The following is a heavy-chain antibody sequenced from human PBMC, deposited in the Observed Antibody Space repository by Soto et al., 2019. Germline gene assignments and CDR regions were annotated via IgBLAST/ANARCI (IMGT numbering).Heavy chain of an antibody. CDR1: GFTFSSSV. Sequence: PGGSLRLSCAASGFTFSSSVMHWVRQAPGKGLEWVAVISYDRNNKYYADSVKGRFTISRDNSKNTLYLQMNSLRVEDTAVYYCARDLGSSWYVKWFDPWGQGT. J-gene: IGHJ5*02. CDR3: ARDLGSSWYVKWFDP. V-gene: IGHV3-30-3*01. D-gene: IGHD6-13*01. CDR2: ISYDRNNK.